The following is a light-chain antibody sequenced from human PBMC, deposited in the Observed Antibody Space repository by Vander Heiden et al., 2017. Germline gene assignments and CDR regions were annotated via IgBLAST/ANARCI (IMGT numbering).Light chain of an antibody. Sequence: IVLTQPPATLSLSPGDRATLSCRASQSVNIFLAWYQQKPGQAPRLLISNASNRATGIPARFSGSGSGTDFTLTISSLDPEDFAVYYCQQRTNWPITFGQGTRLEIK. CDR1: QSVNIF. J-gene: IGKJ5*01. CDR2: NAS. CDR3: QQRTNWPIT. V-gene: IGKV3-11*01.